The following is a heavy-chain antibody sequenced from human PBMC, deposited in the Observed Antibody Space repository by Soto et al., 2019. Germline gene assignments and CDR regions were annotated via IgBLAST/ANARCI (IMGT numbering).Heavy chain of an antibody. Sequence: SETLSLTCAVYGGSFSGYYWSWIRQPPGKGLEWIGEINHRGSTNYNPSLKSRVTISVDTSKNQFSLKLSSVTAADTAVYYCARGIVGAIYFDYWGQGTLVTVSS. CDR2: INHRGST. J-gene: IGHJ4*02. D-gene: IGHD1-26*01. CDR3: ARGIVGAIYFDY. V-gene: IGHV4-34*01. CDR1: GGSFSGYY.